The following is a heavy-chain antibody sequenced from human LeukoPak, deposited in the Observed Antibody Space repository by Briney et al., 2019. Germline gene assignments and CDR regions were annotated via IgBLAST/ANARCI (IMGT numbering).Heavy chain of an antibody. J-gene: IGHJ4*02. V-gene: IGHV3-23*01. D-gene: IGHD3-22*01. CDR3: AKGGGYYDSSGFDY. CDR1: GFIFSSYA. CDR2: ISGSGGST. Sequence: GGSLRLSCAASGFIFSSYAMSWVRQAPGKGLEWVSAISGSGGSTYYADSVKGRFTISRDNAKNSLYLQMNSLRAEDTALYYCAKGGGYYDSSGFDYWGQGTLVTVSS.